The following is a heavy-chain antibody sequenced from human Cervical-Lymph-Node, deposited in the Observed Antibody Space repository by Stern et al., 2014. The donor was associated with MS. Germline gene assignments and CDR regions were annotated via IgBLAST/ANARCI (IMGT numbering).Heavy chain of an antibody. CDR2: IVVGSGDT. D-gene: IGHD1-26*01. V-gene: IGHV1-58*01. CDR1: GIIFSTST. CDR3: AAKWTASGSYRY. J-gene: IGHJ4*02. Sequence: QMQLVQSGPEVKRPGTSVRVSCTASGIIFSTSTVQWVRQARGQRLEWVGWIVVGSGDTNYAQKFQERVTITRDMSTNTVYMELSSLRSEDTAVYYCAAKWTASGSYRYWGQGTLVTVSS.